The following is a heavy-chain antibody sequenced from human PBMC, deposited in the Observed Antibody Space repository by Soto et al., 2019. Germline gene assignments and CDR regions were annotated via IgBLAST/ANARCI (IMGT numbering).Heavy chain of an antibody. J-gene: IGHJ6*02. V-gene: IGHV4-31*03. CDR2: IYYSGST. Sequence: SETLSLTCTVSGGSISSGGYYWSWIRQHPGKGLEWIGYIYYSGSTYYNPSLKSRVTISVDTSKNQFSLKLSSVTAADTAVYYCARDRHYYDSSGHGYYYYGMDVWGQGTTVT. CDR3: ARDRHYYDSSGHGYYYYGMDV. CDR1: GGSISSGGYY. D-gene: IGHD3-22*01.